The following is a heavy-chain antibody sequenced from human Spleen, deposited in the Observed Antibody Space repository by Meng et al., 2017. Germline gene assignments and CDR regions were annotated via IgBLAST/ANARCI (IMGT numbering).Heavy chain of an antibody. J-gene: IGHJ5*02. Sequence: QVQLQQWGAGLLQPSETLSLTFAVYGGSFSDYYWNWIRQPPGKGLEWIGEINHSGSTNYNPSLKSRVTISVDTSKNQFSLKLSSVTAADTAVYYCARATAAAAKGRWFDPWGQGTLVTVSS. CDR3: ARATAAAAKGRWFDP. D-gene: IGHD6-13*01. CDR1: GGSFSDYY. CDR2: INHSGST. V-gene: IGHV4-34*01.